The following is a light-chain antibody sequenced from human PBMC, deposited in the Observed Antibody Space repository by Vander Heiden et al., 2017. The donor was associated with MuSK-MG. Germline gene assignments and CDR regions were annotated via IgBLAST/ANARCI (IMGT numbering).Light chain of an antibody. CDR2: ADN. V-gene: IGLV6-57*02. CDR1: SGSIASNY. CDR3: QSYDSSNPWV. J-gene: IGLJ3*02. Sequence: SVSESPGKTVTISCTGSSGSIASNYVQWYQQRPGSAPTTVIYADNQRPSGVPDRFSGSIDSSSNSASLTISGLKTEDEADYYCQSYDSSNPWVFGGGTKLTVL.